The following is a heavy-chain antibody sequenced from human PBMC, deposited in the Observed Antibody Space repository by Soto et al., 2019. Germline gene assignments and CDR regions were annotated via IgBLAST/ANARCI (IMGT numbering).Heavy chain of an antibody. CDR3: ARDIAVAGAFDY. Sequence: ASVKVSCKASGYTFTSYAMHWVRQAPGQRLEWMGWINAGNGNTKYSQKFQGRVTITRDTSASTAYMELSSLRSEDTAVYYCARDIAVAGAFDYWGQGTLVTVSS. D-gene: IGHD6-19*01. CDR1: GYTFTSYA. V-gene: IGHV1-3*01. J-gene: IGHJ4*02. CDR2: INAGNGNT.